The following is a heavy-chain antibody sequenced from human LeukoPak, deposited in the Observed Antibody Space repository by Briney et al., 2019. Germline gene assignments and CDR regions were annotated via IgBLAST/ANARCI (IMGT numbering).Heavy chain of an antibody. V-gene: IGHV3-23*01. D-gene: IGHD3-22*01. Sequence: GGSLRLSCAASGFTFSSYAMSWVRQVPGKGLEWVSAISGSGGSTYYADSVKGRFTISRDNSKNTLYLQMNSLRAEDTAVYYCAKDQRIVVVRVSIDYWGQGTLVTVSS. CDR2: ISGSGGST. CDR1: GFTFSSYA. CDR3: AKDQRIVVVRVSIDY. J-gene: IGHJ4*02.